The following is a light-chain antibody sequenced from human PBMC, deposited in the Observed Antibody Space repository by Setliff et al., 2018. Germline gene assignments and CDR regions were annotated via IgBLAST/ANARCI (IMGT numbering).Light chain of an antibody. V-gene: IGLV2-8*01. J-gene: IGLJ1*01. Sequence: QSALTQPPSASGSPGQSVTISCTGTSSDVGGYNYVSWYQQHPGKAPKLMIYEVSKRPSGVPDRFSGSKSGNTASLTVSGLQAEDEADYYCSSYTSSSTFVFGTGTKGTV. CDR3: SSYTSSSTFV. CDR1: SSDVGGYNY. CDR2: EVS.